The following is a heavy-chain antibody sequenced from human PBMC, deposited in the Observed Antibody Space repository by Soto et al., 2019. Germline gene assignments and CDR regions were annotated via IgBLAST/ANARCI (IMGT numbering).Heavy chain of an antibody. J-gene: IGHJ4*02. CDR1: GVTFSSYA. D-gene: IGHD3-3*01. Sequence: QVQLVESGGGVAQPGRSLRLSCAASGVTFSSYAMHWVRQAPGKGLEWVAVISYDGSNKYYADSVKGRFTISRDNSKNTLYLQMNSLSADDTAVYYWARDPGGADFAEWTYYFDYWGQGTLVTVSS. V-gene: IGHV3-30-3*01. CDR3: ARDPGGADFAEWTYYFDY. CDR2: ISYDGSNK.